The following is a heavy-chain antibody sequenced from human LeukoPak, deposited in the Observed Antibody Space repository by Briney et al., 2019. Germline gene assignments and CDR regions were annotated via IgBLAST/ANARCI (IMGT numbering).Heavy chain of an antibody. Sequence: GGSLRLSCAASGFTFSSYWMHCVRQAPGKGRVWVSRINSDGRSTSYADSVKGRFTISSDNAKNTPYLQMNSLRAEDTAVYYCARVYYYDSSPDYWGQGTLVTVSS. CDR1: GFTFSSYW. CDR3: ARVYYYDSSPDY. J-gene: IGHJ4*02. D-gene: IGHD3-22*01. CDR2: INSDGRST. V-gene: IGHV3-74*01.